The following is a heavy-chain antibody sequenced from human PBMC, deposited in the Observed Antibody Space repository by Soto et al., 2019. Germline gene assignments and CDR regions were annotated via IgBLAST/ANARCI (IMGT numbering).Heavy chain of an antibody. CDR1: GYTFTSYG. V-gene: IGHV1-18*01. D-gene: IGHD6-25*01. J-gene: IGHJ6*03. CDR2: ISAYNGNT. Sequence: ASVKVSCKASGYTFTSYGISWVRQAPGQGLEWMGWISAYNGNTNYAQKLQDRVTMTTDTSTSTAYMELRSLRSDDTAVYYCARDSGKDYYYYYYMDVWGKGTTVTVSS. CDR3: ARDSGKDYYYYYYMDV.